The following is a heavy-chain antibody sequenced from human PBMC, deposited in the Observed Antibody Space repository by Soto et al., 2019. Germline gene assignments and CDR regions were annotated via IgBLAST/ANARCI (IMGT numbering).Heavy chain of an antibody. V-gene: IGHV4-61*05. CDR3: ARAVLPATAPFDY. D-gene: IGHD2-2*01. Sequence: PSETLSLTCTVSGGSISSSSYYWGWIRQPPGNGLECIGYIYYSGSTNYNPSLQSRVTISVDTSKNQFSLKLSSVTAADTAVYYCARAVLPATAPFDYWGQGTLVTVSS. CDR2: IYYSGST. CDR1: GGSISSSSYY. J-gene: IGHJ4*02.